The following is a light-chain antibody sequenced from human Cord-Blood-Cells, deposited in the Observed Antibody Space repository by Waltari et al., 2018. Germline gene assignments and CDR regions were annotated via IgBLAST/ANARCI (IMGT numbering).Light chain of an antibody. CDR1: SSDVGGYNY. CDR3: SAYAGSNNFVV. CDR2: WFS. V-gene: IGLV2-8*01. Sequence: QSALTQPPSASGSPGQSVTISCTGTSSDVGGYNYVSWYQQHPGKAPKLIIYWFSKRPSGVPDRFSGSKSGNTASLTVSGLQAEDEADYYCSAYAGSNNFVVFGGGTKLTVL. J-gene: IGLJ2*01.